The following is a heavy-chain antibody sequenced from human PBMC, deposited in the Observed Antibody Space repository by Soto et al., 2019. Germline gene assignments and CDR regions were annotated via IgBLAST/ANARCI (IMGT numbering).Heavy chain of an antibody. CDR3: ARGGTAMVYYYGMDV. CDR1: GGGFSSYA. CDR2: IIPIFGTA. D-gene: IGHD5-18*01. Sequence: ASLKVSCKASGGGFSSYAINWVRQAPGQGLEWMGGIIPIFGTANYAQKFQGRVTITADKSTSTAYMELSSLRSEDTAVYYCARGGTAMVYYYGMDVWGQGTTVTVSS. V-gene: IGHV1-69*06. J-gene: IGHJ6*02.